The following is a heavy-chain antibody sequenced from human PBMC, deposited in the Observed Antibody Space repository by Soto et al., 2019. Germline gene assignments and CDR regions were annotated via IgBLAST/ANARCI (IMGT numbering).Heavy chain of an antibody. J-gene: IGHJ5*02. CDR1: GFTFSSYG. D-gene: IGHD3-3*01. CDR2: IWYDGSNK. V-gene: IGHV3-33*01. CDR3: ARELTLYDFGGGPAP. Sequence: QVQLVESGGGVVQPGRSLRLSCAASGFTFSSYGMHWVRQAPGKGLEWVAVIWYDGSNKYYADSVKGRFTISRDNSKNTLYRKINTLGAEDRAVYYCARELTLYDFGGGPAPGGQGPLVPVSS.